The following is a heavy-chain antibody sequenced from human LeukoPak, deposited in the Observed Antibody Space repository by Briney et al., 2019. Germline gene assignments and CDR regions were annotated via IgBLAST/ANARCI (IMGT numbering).Heavy chain of an antibody. Sequence: SETLSLTCTVSGGSISRYYWSWIRQPPGKGLEWIGYIYYSGSTNYNPSLKSRVTISVDTSKNQFSLKLSSVTAADTAVYYCARVPRGAAPSGYFDYWGQGTLVTVSS. J-gene: IGHJ4*02. D-gene: IGHD3-3*01. CDR1: GGSISRYY. CDR3: ARVPRGAAPSGYFDY. V-gene: IGHV4-59*01. CDR2: IYYSGST.